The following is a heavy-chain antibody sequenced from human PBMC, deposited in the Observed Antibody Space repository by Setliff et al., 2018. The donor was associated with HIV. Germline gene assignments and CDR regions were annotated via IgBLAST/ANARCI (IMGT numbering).Heavy chain of an antibody. J-gene: IGHJ3*02. CDR2: ISHSGTI. Sequence: SETLSLTCSVYDGSLNGYFWTWIRQSPGKGLEWIGEISHSGTINYSPSLKSRVTISIDTSKNQFFLKLISVTAADTGLYFCAREIGRGLWAFDIWGQGTVVTVSS. V-gene: IGHV4-34*01. CDR1: DGSLNGYF. CDR3: AREIGRGLWAFDI.